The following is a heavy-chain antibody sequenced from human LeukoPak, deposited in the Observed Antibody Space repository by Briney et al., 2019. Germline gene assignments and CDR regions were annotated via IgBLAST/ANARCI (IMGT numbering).Heavy chain of an antibody. J-gene: IGHJ4*02. CDR1: GFTFSSYG. V-gene: IGHV3-30*02. Sequence: GGSLRLSCAASGFTFSSYGMHWVRQAPGKGLEWVAFIRYDGSNKYYADSVKGRFTISRDNSKNTLYLQMNSLRAEDTAVYYCAKDSLVITFGGVIVKGGYYFDYWGQGTLVTVFS. CDR3: AKDSLVITFGGVIVKGGYYFDY. D-gene: IGHD3-16*02. CDR2: IRYDGSNK.